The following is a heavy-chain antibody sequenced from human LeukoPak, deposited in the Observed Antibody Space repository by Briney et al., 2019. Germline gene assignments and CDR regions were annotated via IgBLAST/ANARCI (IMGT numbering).Heavy chain of an antibody. Sequence: PSETLSLTCTVSGGSISSYYWSWIRQPPGKGLEWIGYIYYSGSTNYNPSLKSRVTISVDTSKNQFSLKLSSVTAADTAVYYCARVGGGRDGYNYRAFDIWGQGTMVTVSP. D-gene: IGHD5-24*01. J-gene: IGHJ3*02. V-gene: IGHV4-59*01. CDR1: GGSISSYY. CDR2: IYYSGST. CDR3: ARVGGGRDGYNYRAFDI.